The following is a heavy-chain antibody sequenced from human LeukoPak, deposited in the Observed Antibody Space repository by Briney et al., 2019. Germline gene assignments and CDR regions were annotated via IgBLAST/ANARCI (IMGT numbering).Heavy chain of an antibody. J-gene: IGHJ4*02. CDR2: ISYDGSNK. CDR3: ARGEMATIN. CDR1: GFTFSSYA. D-gene: IGHD5-24*01. V-gene: IGHV3-30-3*01. Sequence: PGGSLRLSCAASGFTFSSYAMHWVRQAPGKGLEWVAVISYDGSNKYYADSVKGRFTISRDNSKNTLYLQMNSLRAEDTAVYYCARGEMATINWGQGTLVTVSS.